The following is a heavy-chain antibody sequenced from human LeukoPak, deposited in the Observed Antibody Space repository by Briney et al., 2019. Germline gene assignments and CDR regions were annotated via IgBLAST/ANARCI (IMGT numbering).Heavy chain of an antibody. CDR1: GGSISTSSYY. Sequence: SETLSLTCTVSGGSISTSSYYWGWIRQPPGKGLECIGTIYYTGTTYYNPSLKSRVTISVDTSKDQFSLKLSSVTAADTAVYYCARDPTFLWFGEKSEDYWGQGTLVTVSS. D-gene: IGHD3-10*01. J-gene: IGHJ4*02. V-gene: IGHV4-39*07. CDR3: ARDPTFLWFGEKSEDY. CDR2: IYYTGTT.